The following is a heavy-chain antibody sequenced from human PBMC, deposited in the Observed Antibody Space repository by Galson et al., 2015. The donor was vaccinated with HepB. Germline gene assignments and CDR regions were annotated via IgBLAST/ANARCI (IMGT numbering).Heavy chain of an antibody. V-gene: IGHV1-69*13. J-gene: IGHJ1*01. Sequence: SVKVSCKASGGTFSSYAISWVRQAPGQGLEWMGGIIPIFGTANYAQKFQGRVTITADESTSTAYMELSSLRSEDTAVYYCAIGTGITGTTDFQHWGQGTLVTVSS. CDR3: AIGTGITGTTDFQH. D-gene: IGHD1-7*01. CDR1: GGTFSSYA. CDR2: IIPIFGTA.